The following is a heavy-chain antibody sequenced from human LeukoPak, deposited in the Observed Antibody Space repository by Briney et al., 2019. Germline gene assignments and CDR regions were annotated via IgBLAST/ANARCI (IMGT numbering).Heavy chain of an antibody. Sequence: KPSETLSLTCTVSGGSISSYYWSWIRQPPGKGLEWIGYIYYSGSTNYNPSLKSRVTISVDTSKNQFSLKLSSVTAADTAVYYCARAGYSSSSISSLVDYWGQGTLVTVSS. CDR2: IYYSGST. J-gene: IGHJ4*02. V-gene: IGHV4-59*01. CDR3: ARAGYSSSSISSLVDY. D-gene: IGHD6-6*01. CDR1: GGSISSYY.